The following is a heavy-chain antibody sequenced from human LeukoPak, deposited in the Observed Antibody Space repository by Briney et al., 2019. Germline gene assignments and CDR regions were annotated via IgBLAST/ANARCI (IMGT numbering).Heavy chain of an antibody. CDR1: GFTFSSYG. CDR2: ISYDGSNK. Sequence: PGGSLRLSCAASGFTFSSYGMHWVGQAPGKGLEWVAVISYDGSNKYYADSVKGRFTISRDNSKNTLYLQMNSLRAEDTAVYYCAKDFSYSPDYWGQGTLVTVSS. J-gene: IGHJ4*02. CDR3: AKDFSYSPDY. D-gene: IGHD2-15*01. V-gene: IGHV3-30*18.